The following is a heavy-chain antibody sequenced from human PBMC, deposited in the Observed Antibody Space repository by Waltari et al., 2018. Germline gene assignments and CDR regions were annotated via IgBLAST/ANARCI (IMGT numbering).Heavy chain of an antibody. Sequence: EVQLVESGGGLVQPGGSLRLSCAASGFTFSSYAMSWVRQAPGKGLEWVSAISGSGGSTYYADSVKGRFTISRDNSKNTLYLQMNSLRAEDTAVYYCARVTYQQWLVTHRYYFDYWGQGTLVTVSS. CDR1: GFTFSSYA. D-gene: IGHD6-19*01. J-gene: IGHJ4*02. CDR2: ISGSGGST. CDR3: ARVTYQQWLVTHRYYFDY. V-gene: IGHV3-23*04.